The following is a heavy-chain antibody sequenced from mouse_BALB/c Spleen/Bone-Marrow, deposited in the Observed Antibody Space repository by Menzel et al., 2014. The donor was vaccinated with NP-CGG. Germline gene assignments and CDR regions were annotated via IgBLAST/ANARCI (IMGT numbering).Heavy chain of an antibody. Sequence: VHLVESGAELVRPGTSVKVSCKASGYAFTNYLIGWVKQRPGQGLEWIGMINPGSGGTNYNEKFKGKATLTADKSSSTAYMQLSSLTSDDSAVYFCARSGGNWNFDVWGAGTTVTVSS. J-gene: IGHJ1*01. CDR1: GYAFTNYL. D-gene: IGHD2-1*01. V-gene: IGHV1-54*01. CDR3: ARSGGNWNFDV. CDR2: INPGSGGT.